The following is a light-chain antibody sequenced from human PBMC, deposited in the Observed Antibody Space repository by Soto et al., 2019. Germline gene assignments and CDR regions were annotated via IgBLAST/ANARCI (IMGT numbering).Light chain of an antibody. J-gene: IGKJ5*01. CDR3: QQYGSSPIT. V-gene: IGKV3-20*01. CDR2: DAY. Sequence: EIVLTQSPGTLSLSPGERATLSCRASQSVSSSYLAWYQQKPGQAPRLLIYDAYNRATGIPARFSGSGSGTDFTLTISRLEPEDFAVYFCQQYGSSPITFGQGTRLEI. CDR1: QSVSSSY.